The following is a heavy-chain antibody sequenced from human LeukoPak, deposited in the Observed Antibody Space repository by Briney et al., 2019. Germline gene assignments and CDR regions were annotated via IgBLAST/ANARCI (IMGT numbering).Heavy chain of an antibody. J-gene: IGHJ4*02. CDR3: VKDLYYDNSGYYSGAFDY. CDR2: INSNGGRT. D-gene: IGHD3-22*01. V-gene: IGHV3-64D*06. Sequence: GGSLRLSCSASGFTFKKYAMHWVRQAPGKGLEYVSAINSNGGRTYYADSVKGRFTISRDNSKNTLFLQMSSLRVEDAAVYYCVKDLYYDNSGYYSGAFDYWGQGTLVTVSS. CDR1: GFTFKKYA.